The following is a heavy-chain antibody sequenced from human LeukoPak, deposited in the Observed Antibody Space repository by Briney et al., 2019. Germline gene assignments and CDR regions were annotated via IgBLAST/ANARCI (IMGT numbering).Heavy chain of an antibody. CDR1: GFTFSSYA. Sequence: LAGGSLRLSCAASGFTFSSYAMSWVRKAPGKGLEWVSAISGSGGSTYYADSVKGRFTISRDNSKNTLYLQMNSLRAEDTAVYYCAKDLFIVVGGPDYWGQGTLVTVSS. D-gene: IGHD2-2*01. CDR3: AKDLFIVVGGPDY. J-gene: IGHJ4*02. CDR2: ISGSGGST. V-gene: IGHV3-23*01.